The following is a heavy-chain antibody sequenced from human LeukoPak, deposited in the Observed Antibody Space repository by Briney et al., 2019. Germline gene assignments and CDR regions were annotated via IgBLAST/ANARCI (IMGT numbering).Heavy chain of an antibody. V-gene: IGHV4-31*03. J-gene: IGHJ4*02. Sequence: PSQTLSLTCTVSGGSISSGGYYWSWIRQHPGKGLEWIGYIYYSGSTYYNPSLKSRVTISVDTSKNQFSLKLSSVTAADTAVYYCARVVSDCGGARCYKGYLDYWGQGTLVTVSS. CDR3: ARVVSDCGGARCYKGYLDY. D-gene: IGHD2-2*02. CDR1: GGSISSGGYY. CDR2: IYYSGST.